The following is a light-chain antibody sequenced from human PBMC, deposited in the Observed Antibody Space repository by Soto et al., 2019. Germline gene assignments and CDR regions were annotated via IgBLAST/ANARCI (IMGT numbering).Light chain of an antibody. CDR2: AAS. J-gene: IGKJ4*01. V-gene: IGKV1-9*01. Sequence: DIELTQSPSSLSASVGDRATITCRASQGISSNLAWYQQKPGQAPKLLIYAASTMQSGVPSRFSGSGSVTDFTLTISSLQPEDFATYYCQQHNSYPFTFGGGTKVEIK. CDR3: QQHNSYPFT. CDR1: QGISSN.